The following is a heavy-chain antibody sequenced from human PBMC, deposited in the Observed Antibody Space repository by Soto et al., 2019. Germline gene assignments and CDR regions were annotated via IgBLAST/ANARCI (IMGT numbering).Heavy chain of an antibody. V-gene: IGHV3-15*07. CDR3: TTDPVTMIVVVPSSG. D-gene: IGHD3-22*01. Sequence: PGGSLRLSCAVSGFTLSDVWMNWVRQAPGKGPEWVGLIKSKTDSGTTDYAAPVKGRFTISRDDSKNTLYLQMNSLKTEDTAVYYCTTDPVTMIVVVPSSGWGQGTLVTVSS. CDR1: GFTLSDVW. J-gene: IGHJ4*02. CDR2: IKSKTDSGTT.